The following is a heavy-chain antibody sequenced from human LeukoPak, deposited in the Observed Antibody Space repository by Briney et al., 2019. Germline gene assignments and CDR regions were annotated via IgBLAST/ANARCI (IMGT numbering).Heavy chain of an antibody. J-gene: IGHJ4*02. CDR2: IDHSGST. Sequence: SETLSLTCTVSGGSITSHYWSWIRQPPGKGLEWIGYIDHSGSTNYNPSLTSRVTISADTSKNQFSLKLTYVTAADTAVYYCARDPSGYDYYFDYWGQGSLVTVSS. CDR3: ARDPSGYDYYFDY. CDR1: GGSITSHY. D-gene: IGHD5-12*01. V-gene: IGHV4-59*11.